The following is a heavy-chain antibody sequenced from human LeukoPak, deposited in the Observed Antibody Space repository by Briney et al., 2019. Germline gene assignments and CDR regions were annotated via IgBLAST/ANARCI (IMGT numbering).Heavy chain of an antibody. CDR2: VYSDSST. CDR1: GFIVSNTY. Sequence: GGSLRLSCAASGFIVSNTYMSWVRQPPGKGLEWVSVVYSDSSTYYADAVKGRFTISRDNSKNTLYLQMNSLRAEDTAEYYCARGLAYGSSWNDGFDLWGQGTMVTVSS. CDR3: ARGLAYGSSWNDGFDL. V-gene: IGHV3-66*01. D-gene: IGHD6-13*01. J-gene: IGHJ3*01.